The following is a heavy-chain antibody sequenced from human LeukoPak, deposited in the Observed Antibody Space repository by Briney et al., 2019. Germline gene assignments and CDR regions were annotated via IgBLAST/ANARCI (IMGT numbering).Heavy chain of an antibody. CDR1: GFTFSSYA. Sequence: PGGSLRLSCAASGFTFSSYAMSWVRQAPGKGLEWVSAISGSGGSTYHADSVKGRFTISRDNSKNTLYLQMNSLRAEDTAVYYSAKDRCSGGSCYSDFDYWGQGTLVTVSS. D-gene: IGHD2-15*01. V-gene: IGHV3-23*01. J-gene: IGHJ4*02. CDR2: ISGSGGST. CDR3: AKDRCSGGSCYSDFDY.